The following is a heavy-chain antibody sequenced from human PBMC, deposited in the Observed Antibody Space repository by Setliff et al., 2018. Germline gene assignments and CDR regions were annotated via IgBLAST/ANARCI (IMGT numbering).Heavy chain of an antibody. J-gene: IGHJ3*02. CDR2: ISA. Sequence: ASVKVSCKASGYTFTSYGINWVRQAPGQGLEWMGWISAYARKFQGRVTMTTDTPTNTAYMELRSLRSDDTAVYYCARDLDYQYYYETSGRDAFDIWGLGTMVTVSS. CDR1: GYTFTSYG. D-gene: IGHD3-22*01. CDR3: ARDLDYQYYYETSGRDAFDI. V-gene: IGHV1-18*01.